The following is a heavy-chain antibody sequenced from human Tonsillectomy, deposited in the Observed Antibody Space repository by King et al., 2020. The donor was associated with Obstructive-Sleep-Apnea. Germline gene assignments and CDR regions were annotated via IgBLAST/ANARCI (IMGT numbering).Heavy chain of an antibody. CDR2: IRYDGSNK. Sequence: VQLVESGGGVVQPGGSLRLSCAASGFTFSSYGMHWVRQAPGKGLEWVAFIRYDGSNKYYADSVKGRFTISRDNSKNTLYLQMNSLRAEDTAVYYCANLDSGSYYADYWGQGTLVTVSS. CDR3: ANLDSGSYYADY. D-gene: IGHD1-26*01. V-gene: IGHV3-30*02. J-gene: IGHJ4*02. CDR1: GFTFSSYG.